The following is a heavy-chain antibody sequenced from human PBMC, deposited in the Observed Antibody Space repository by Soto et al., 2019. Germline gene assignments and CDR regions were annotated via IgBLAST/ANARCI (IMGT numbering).Heavy chain of an antibody. V-gene: IGHV6-1*01. D-gene: IGHD3-22*01. J-gene: IGHJ4*02. CDR3: ASSDRSGFAFDY. CDR2: TSYRSKWYN. Sequence: SQTLSLTCDISGDSVSSNSAAWNWIRQSPSRGLEWLGRTSYRSKWYNDYAVSVKSRITINPDTSKNQFSLQLNSVTPEDTALYHCASSDRSGFAFDYWGQGTLVT. CDR1: GDSVSSNSAA.